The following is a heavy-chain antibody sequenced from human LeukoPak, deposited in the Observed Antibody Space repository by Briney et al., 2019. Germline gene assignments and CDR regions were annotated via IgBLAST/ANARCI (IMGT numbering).Heavy chain of an antibody. CDR1: GFTFSSYS. CDR2: ISSSSSTI. J-gene: IGHJ3*02. CDR3: AREPLLWFGELLLKNDAFDI. D-gene: IGHD3-10*01. V-gene: IGHV3-48*04. Sequence: GGSLRLSCAVSGFTFSSYSMNWVRQAPGKALEWVSYISSSSSTIHYADSVKGRFTISRDNAKNSLYLQMNSLRAEDTAVYYCAREPLLWFGELLLKNDAFDIWGQGTMVTVSS.